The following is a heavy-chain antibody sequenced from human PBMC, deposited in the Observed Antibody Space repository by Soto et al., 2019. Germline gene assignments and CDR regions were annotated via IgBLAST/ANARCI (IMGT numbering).Heavy chain of an antibody. CDR3: AREKSTMIRGVRYGMDV. CDR1: GFTVATNY. D-gene: IGHD3-10*01. V-gene: IGHV3-53*02. Sequence: DVQLVETGGGLIQPGGSLRLTCDASGFTVATNYMSWVRQAPGKGLEWVSLINSAGTPYYADSVNGRFTVSRDTSKNTLYLQMSSLRVDDTAVYFYAREKSTMIRGVRYGMDVWGQGTTVTVSS. CDR2: INSAGTP. J-gene: IGHJ6*02.